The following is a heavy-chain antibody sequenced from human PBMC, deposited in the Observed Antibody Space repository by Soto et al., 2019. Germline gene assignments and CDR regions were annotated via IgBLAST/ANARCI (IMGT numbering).Heavy chain of an antibody. D-gene: IGHD6-13*01. Sequence: PRGSLRLSCAASGFTFSSYSMNWVRQAPGKGLEWVSSISSSSSYIYYADSVKGRFTISRDNAKNSLYLQMNSLRAEDTAVYYCAREGGSSWYFDYWGQGTLVTVSS. CDR3: AREGGSSWYFDY. J-gene: IGHJ4*02. V-gene: IGHV3-21*01. CDR2: ISSSSSYI. CDR1: GFTFSSYS.